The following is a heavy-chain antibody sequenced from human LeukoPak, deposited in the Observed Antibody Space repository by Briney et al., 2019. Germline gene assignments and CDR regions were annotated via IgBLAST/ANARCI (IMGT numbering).Heavy chain of an antibody. CDR3: ARGGTGTTRDY. D-gene: IGHD1-1*01. CDR1: GGSISSGSYY. Sequence: SETLSLTCTVSGGSISSGSYYWSWIRQPAGKGLEWIGRIYTSGSTNYNPSLKSRVTISVDTSKNQFSLKLSSVTAADTAVYYCARGGTGTTRDYWGQGTLVTVSS. V-gene: IGHV4-61*02. J-gene: IGHJ4*02. CDR2: IYTSGST.